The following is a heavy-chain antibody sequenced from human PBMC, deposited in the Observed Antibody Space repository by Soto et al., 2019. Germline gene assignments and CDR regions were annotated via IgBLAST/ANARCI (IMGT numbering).Heavy chain of an antibody. CDR3: ARHSDGRGSSYYFDY. J-gene: IGHJ4*02. V-gene: IGHV4-39*01. D-gene: IGHD6-6*01. CDR1: GGSISSSSYY. Sequence: SETLSLTCTVSGGSISSSSYYWGWIRQPPGKGLEWIGSIYYSGSTYYNPSLKSRVTISVDTSKNQFSLKLSSVTAADTAVYYCARHSDGRGSSYYFDYWGQGTLVTISS. CDR2: IYYSGST.